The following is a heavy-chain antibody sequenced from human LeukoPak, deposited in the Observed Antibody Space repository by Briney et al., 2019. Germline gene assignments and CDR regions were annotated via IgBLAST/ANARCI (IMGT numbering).Heavy chain of an antibody. CDR2: IYYSGST. V-gene: IGHV4-59*01. Sequence: SETLSLTCTVSGGSISSYYWSWIRQPPGKGLEWIGYIYYSGSTNYNPSLKSGVTRSVGRSKNQSSLKLGSLTAADPAVYSCARAGGYSYGHDYWGQGTLVTVSS. J-gene: IGHJ4*02. D-gene: IGHD5-18*01. CDR1: GGSISSYY. CDR3: ARAGGYSYGHDY.